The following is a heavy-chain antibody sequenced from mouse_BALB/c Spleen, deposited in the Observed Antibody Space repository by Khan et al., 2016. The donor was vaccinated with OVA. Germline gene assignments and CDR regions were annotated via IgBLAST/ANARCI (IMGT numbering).Heavy chain of an antibody. V-gene: IGHV2-9*02. D-gene: IGHD2-4*01. CDR3: ARSYDYDVGGFAY. CDR2: IWTGGIT. CDR1: GFSLSNYG. J-gene: IGHJ3*01. Sequence: QVQLKQSGPGLVAPSQSLSITCTVSGFSLSNYGIHWVRQPPGKGLEWLGVIWTGGITNYNSALMSRLIISKDNSKSQVFLKMNRLQTDDTAIYYCARSYDYDVGGFAYWGQRILVTVSA.